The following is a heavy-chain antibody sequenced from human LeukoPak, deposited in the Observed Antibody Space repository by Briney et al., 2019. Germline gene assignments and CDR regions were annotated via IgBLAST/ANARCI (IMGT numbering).Heavy chain of an antibody. D-gene: IGHD3-10*01. J-gene: IGHJ4*02. CDR2: IYYSGST. Sequence: SETLSLTCTVFGGSISSNSYYWGWIRQPPGKGLEWIGSIYYSGSTYYNPSLKSRVTISVDTSKNQFSLKLSSVTAADTAVYYCARKDWSVRGFIMGAPFDYGGQGTLVTASP. CDR1: GGSISSNSYY. CDR3: ARKDWSVRGFIMGAPFDY. V-gene: IGHV4-39*01.